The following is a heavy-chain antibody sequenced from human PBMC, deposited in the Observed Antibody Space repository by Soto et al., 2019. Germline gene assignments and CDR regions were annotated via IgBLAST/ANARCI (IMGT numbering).Heavy chain of an antibody. V-gene: IGHV4-30-4*01. J-gene: IGHJ5*02. Sequence: SETLSLTCTVSGGSISSGDYYWSWIRQPPGKGLEWIGYIYYSGSTYYNPSLKSRVTISVDTSKNQFSLKLSSVTAADTAVYYCAREGGYCSSTGCYNWFDPWGQGTLVTVSS. CDR1: GGSISSGDYY. CDR3: AREGGYCSSTGCYNWFDP. CDR2: IYYSGST. D-gene: IGHD2-2*01.